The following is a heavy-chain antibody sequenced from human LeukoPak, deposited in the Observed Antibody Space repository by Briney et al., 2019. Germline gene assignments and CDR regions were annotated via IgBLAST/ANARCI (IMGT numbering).Heavy chain of an antibody. CDR2: ISYDGSNK. CDR3: AKGTFDY. Sequence: GGSLRLSCAASGFTFSSYDMHWVRQAPGKGLEWVAVISYDGSNKYYADSVKGRFTISRDNSKNTLYLQMNSLRAEDTAVYYCAKGTFDYWGQGTLVTVSS. J-gene: IGHJ4*02. CDR1: GFTFSSYD. V-gene: IGHV3-30*18.